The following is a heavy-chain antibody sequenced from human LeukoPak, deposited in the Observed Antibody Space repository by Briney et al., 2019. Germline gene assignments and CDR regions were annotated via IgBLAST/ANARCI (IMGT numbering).Heavy chain of an antibody. V-gene: IGHV1-69*13. Sequence: SVKVSCKASGGTFSSYTISWVRQAPGQGLEWMGGIIPIFGTANYAQKFQGRVTITADESTSTAYMEPSSLRSEDTAVYYCARAPRFLEWFLDYWGQGTLVTVSS. CDR3: ARAPRFLEWFLDY. CDR2: IIPIFGTA. CDR1: GGTFSSYT. J-gene: IGHJ4*02. D-gene: IGHD3-3*01.